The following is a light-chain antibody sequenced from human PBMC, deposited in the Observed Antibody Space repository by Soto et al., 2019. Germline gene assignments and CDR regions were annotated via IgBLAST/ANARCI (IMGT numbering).Light chain of an antibody. V-gene: IGLV2-14*01. CDR2: DVT. Sequence: QPVLTQPASVSGSPGQSITISCTGTSSDVGGYNYVSWYQQHPGKAPKLIIYDVTNRPSGVSNRFSGSKSGNTASLTISGLQAEDEADYYCSSYSNTSPVVFGGGTKLTVL. CDR3: SSYSNTSPVV. CDR1: SSDVGGYNY. J-gene: IGLJ2*01.